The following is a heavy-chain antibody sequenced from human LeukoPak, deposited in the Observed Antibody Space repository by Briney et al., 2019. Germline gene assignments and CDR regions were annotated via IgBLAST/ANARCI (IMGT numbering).Heavy chain of an antibody. CDR2: TSSSSSYI. D-gene: IGHD3-10*01. CDR1: GVTFSDYW. J-gene: IGHJ4*02. V-gene: IGHV3-21*01. Sequence: PGGSLRLSCAVSGVTFSDYWMHWVRQSPGKGLEWVSSTSSSSSYIYYADSVKGRFTISRDNAKNSLYLQMNSLRAEDTAVYYCARERITYYYGSGSSSPFDYWGQGTLVTVSS. CDR3: ARERITYYYGSGSSSPFDY.